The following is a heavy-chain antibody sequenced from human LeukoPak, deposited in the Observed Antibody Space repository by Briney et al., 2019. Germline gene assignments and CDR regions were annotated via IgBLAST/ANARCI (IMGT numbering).Heavy chain of an antibody. J-gene: IGHJ4*02. CDR2: INPNSGGT. D-gene: IGHD3-16*01. CDR1: GYTFIGYY. V-gene: IGHV1-2*02. Sequence: ASVKVSCKASGYTFIGYYMHWVRQAPGQGLEWMGWINPNSGGTNYAQKFQGRVTMTRDTSSSTVYMELSRLRSDDTAVYYCARGHGVKGSDYWGQGTLVTASS. CDR3: ARGHGVKGSDY.